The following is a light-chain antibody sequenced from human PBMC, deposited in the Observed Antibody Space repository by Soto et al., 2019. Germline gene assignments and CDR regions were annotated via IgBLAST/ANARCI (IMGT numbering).Light chain of an antibody. CDR2: TAS. CDR1: QNIKNW. V-gene: IGKV1-5*03. J-gene: IGKJ1*01. CDR3: KQYNGDDRGT. Sequence: DIQMTQSPSTLSASVGDRVTIACRASQNIKNWLGWYQQKPGQVPKLLGYTASSLESGGPSRFSGSGSGREYSLTISSLQHDDCETDYCKQYNGDDRGTFGQWTKVEIQ.